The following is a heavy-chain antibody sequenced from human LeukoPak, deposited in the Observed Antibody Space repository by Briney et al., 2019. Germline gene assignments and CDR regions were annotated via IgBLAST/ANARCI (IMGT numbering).Heavy chain of an antibody. CDR2: ISYDGSNK. Sequence: GGSLRLSCAASGFTFSSYGMHWVRQAPGKGLEWVAVISYDGSNKYYADSVKGRFTISRDNSKNTLYLQINSLRTDDTAVFYCARGGLGSAFDNWGQGTLVTVSS. D-gene: IGHD6-19*01. V-gene: IGHV3-30*03. CDR3: ARGGLGSAFDN. J-gene: IGHJ4*02. CDR1: GFTFSSYG.